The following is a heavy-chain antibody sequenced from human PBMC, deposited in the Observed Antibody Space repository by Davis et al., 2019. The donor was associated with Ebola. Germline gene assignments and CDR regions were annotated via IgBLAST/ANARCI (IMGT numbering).Heavy chain of an antibody. CDR3: AALSYHDSWSGFDD. V-gene: IGHV5-51*01. Sequence: GESLKISCKGSTNTFTRNWIGWVRQMPGKGLEWMGIIYPGDSDTRYSPTFQGQVTISADKSITTAYLQWSSLKASDTAMYYCAALSYHDSWSGFDDWGQGTLVTVSS. D-gene: IGHD3-3*01. CDR1: TNTFTRNW. CDR2: IYPGDSDT. J-gene: IGHJ4*02.